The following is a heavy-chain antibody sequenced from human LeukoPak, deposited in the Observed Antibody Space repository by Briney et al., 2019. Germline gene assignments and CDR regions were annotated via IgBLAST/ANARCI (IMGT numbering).Heavy chain of an antibody. CDR1: GYTFTGYY. V-gene: IGHV1-2*04. J-gene: IGHJ4*02. CDR2: INPNSGGT. CDR3: ARGSRITIFGVVITADDY. Sequence: ASVKVSCKASGYTFTGYYMHWVRQAPGQGLEWMGWINPNSGGTNYAQKFQGWVTMTRDTSISTAYMELSRLRSDDTAVYYCARGSRITIFGVVITADDYWGQGTLVTVSS. D-gene: IGHD3-3*01.